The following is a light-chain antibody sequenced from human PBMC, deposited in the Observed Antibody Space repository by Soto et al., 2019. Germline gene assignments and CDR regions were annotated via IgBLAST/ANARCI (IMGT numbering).Light chain of an antibody. CDR3: QQANSFPWT. CDR2: AAS. J-gene: IGKJ1*01. CDR1: QGVGSW. Sequence: DIEMTQSPSSVSASVGDRVTLTCRASQGVGSWLAWYQQKPGKAPKLLLYAASSWASGVPSRFSGSGSGTDFTLTISSLEPEDFADYYCQQANSFPWTFGRGTKVDIK. V-gene: IGKV1-12*01.